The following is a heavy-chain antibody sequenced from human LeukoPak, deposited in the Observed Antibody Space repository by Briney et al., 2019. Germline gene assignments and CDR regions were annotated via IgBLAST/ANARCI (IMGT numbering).Heavy chain of an antibody. D-gene: IGHD2/OR15-2a*01. J-gene: IGHJ6*02. Sequence: PGGSLRLSCAASGLTFDDYAMHWVRQAPGKGLEWVSGISWNSGSIGYADSVKGRFTISRDNAKNSLYLQMNSLRAEDTALYYCAKASLRNHYYYYGMDVWGQGTTVTVSS. CDR3: AKASLRNHYYYYGMDV. CDR1: GLTFDDYA. CDR2: ISWNSGSI. V-gene: IGHV3-9*01.